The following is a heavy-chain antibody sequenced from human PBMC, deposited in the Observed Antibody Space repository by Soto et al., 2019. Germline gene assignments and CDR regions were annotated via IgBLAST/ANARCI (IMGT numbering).Heavy chain of an antibody. CDR2: MNPNSGNT. Sequence: QVQLVQSGAEVKKPGASVKVSCKASGYTFTSYDINWVRQATGQGLEWMGWMNPNSGNTGYAQKFQGRATMTRNTSISTAYMELSSLRSEDTAVYYCARGRGIVVVTANRYFDLWGRGTLVTVSS. CDR1: GYTFTSYD. CDR3: ARGRGIVVVTANRYFDL. V-gene: IGHV1-8*01. J-gene: IGHJ2*01. D-gene: IGHD2-21*02.